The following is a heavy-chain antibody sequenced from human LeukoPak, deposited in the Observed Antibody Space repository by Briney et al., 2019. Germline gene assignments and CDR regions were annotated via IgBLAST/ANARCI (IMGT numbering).Heavy chain of an antibody. CDR1: GFTFSSYS. V-gene: IGHV3-21*01. J-gene: IGHJ4*02. CDR2: ISSSSSYI. Sequence: PGGSLRLSCAASGFTFSSYSMNWVRQAPGKGLEWVSSISSSSSYIYYADSVKGGFTISRDNAKNSLYLQMNSLRAEDTAVYYCARDRGIAVAGTSGGIDYWGQGTLVTVSS. D-gene: IGHD6-19*01. CDR3: ARDRGIAVAGTSGGIDY.